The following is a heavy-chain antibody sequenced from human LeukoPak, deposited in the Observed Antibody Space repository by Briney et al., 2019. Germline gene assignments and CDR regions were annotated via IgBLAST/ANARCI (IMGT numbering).Heavy chain of an antibody. CDR2: ISGSGGST. Sequence: GGSLRLSCAASGFTFSSYAMSWVRQAPGKGLEWVSAISGSGGSTYYADSVKGRFTISRDNSKNTLYLQMNSLRAEDTAVYYCARGLEMATIALGYWGQGTLVTVSS. J-gene: IGHJ4*02. V-gene: IGHV3-23*01. CDR3: ARGLEMATIALGY. CDR1: GFTFSSYA. D-gene: IGHD5-24*01.